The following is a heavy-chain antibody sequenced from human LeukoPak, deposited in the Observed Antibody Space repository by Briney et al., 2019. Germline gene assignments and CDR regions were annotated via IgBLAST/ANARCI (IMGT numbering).Heavy chain of an antibody. D-gene: IGHD5-18*01. V-gene: IGHV4-59*01. CDR3: ARDNGYSYGIDY. Sequence: PSETLSLTCSVSGGSISSYFWSWIRQAPGKGLEWVGYVLYTGSTEYNPALKSRVTISLDTSNNQFSLRLSSVTAADTAVYYCARDNGYSYGIDYWGQGRLVTVSS. CDR2: VLYTGST. CDR1: GGSISSYF. J-gene: IGHJ4*02.